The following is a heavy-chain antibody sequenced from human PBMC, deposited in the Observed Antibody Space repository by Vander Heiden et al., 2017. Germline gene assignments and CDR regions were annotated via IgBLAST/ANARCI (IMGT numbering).Heavy chain of an antibody. J-gene: IGHJ3*02. D-gene: IGHD2-15*01. Sequence: EVQLVESGGGLVKHGGSLRLSCAASGFTFSSYSMNWVRQAPGKGLEWVSSISSSSSYIYYADSVKGRFTISRDNAKNSLYLQMNSLRAEDTAVYYCARDGVVAASGAFDIWGQGTMVTVSS. CDR3: ARDGVVAASGAFDI. V-gene: IGHV3-21*01. CDR2: ISSSSSYI. CDR1: GFTFSSYS.